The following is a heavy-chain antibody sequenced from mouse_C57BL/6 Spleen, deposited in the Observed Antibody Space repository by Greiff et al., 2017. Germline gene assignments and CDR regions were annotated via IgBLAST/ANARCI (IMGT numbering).Heavy chain of an antibody. J-gene: IGHJ2*01. V-gene: IGHV1-81*01. CDR1: GYTFTSYG. Sequence: QVQLKQSGAELARPGASVKLSCKASGYTFTSYGISWVKQRTGQGLEWIGEIYPRSGNTYYNEKFKGKATLTADKSSSTAYMELRSLTSEDSAVYFCARSGAENGLYWGKGTTLTVSS. CDR2: IYPRSGNT. D-gene: IGHD3-3*01. CDR3: ARSGAENGLY.